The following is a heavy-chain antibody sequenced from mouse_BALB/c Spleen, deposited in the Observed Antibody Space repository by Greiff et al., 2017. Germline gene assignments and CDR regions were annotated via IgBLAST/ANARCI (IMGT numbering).Heavy chain of an antibody. CDR2: INPSNGGT. D-gene: IGHD2-2*01. Sequence: QVQLQESGAELVKPGASVKLSCKASGYTFTSYYMYWVKQRPGQGLEWIGEINPSNGGTNFNEKFKSKATLTVDKSSSTAYMQLSSLTSEDSAVYYCTLLYVRVTYYAMDYWGQGTSVTVSS. CDR1: GYTFTSYY. J-gene: IGHJ4*01. CDR3: TLLYVRVTYYAMDY. V-gene: IGHV1S81*02.